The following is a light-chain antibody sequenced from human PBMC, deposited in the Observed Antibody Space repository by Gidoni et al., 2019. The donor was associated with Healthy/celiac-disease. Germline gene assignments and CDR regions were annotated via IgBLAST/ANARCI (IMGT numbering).Light chain of an antibody. CDR3: QQYNNGGT. J-gene: IGKJ2*01. CDR2: GAS. V-gene: IGKV3-15*01. CDR1: QSVSSN. Sequence: EIVMTQPPATLSVSPGERATLSCRASQSVSSNLAWYQQKPGQAPRLLIYGASTRATGIPARFSGSGSGTEFTLTISSLQSEDFAVYYCQQYNNGGTFGQGTKLEIK.